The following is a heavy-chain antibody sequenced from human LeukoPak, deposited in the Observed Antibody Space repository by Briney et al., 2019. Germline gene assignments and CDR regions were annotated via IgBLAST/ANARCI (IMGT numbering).Heavy chain of an antibody. D-gene: IGHD3-3*01. Sequence: PSETLSLTCAVSGYSISSGYYWGWIRQSPGKGLEWIGSIYHSGSTYYNPSLKSRVTISVDTSKNQFSLKLSSVTAADTAVYYCARHPYYDFWSGYISWFDPWGQGTLVTVSS. J-gene: IGHJ5*02. CDR3: ARHPYYDFWSGYISWFDP. CDR2: IYHSGST. CDR1: GYSISSGYY. V-gene: IGHV4-38-2*01.